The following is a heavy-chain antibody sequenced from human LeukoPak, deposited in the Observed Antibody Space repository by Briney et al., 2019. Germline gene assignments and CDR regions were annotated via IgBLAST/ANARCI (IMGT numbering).Heavy chain of an antibody. V-gene: IGHV3-64D*06. D-gene: IGHD3-10*01. CDR3: VGFIVRGVRLGLGTYY. CDR2: ISSNGGST. CDR1: GFTFSSYA. Sequence: GGSLRLPCSASGFTFSSYAMHWVRQAPGKGLEYVSAISSNGGSTYYADSVKGRFTISRDNSKNTLYLQMSSLRAEDTAVYYWVGFIVRGVRLGLGTYYRGQGNLVTVSS. J-gene: IGHJ4*01.